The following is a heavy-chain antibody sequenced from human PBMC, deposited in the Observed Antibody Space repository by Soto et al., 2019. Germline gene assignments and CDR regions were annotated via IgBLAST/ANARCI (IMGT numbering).Heavy chain of an antibody. V-gene: IGHV1-69*02. CDR1: GYTFSSYT. CDR2: IIPILGIA. Sequence: GASVKVSCKASGYTFSSYTISWVRQAPGQGLEWMGRIIPILGIANYAQKFQGRVTITADKSTSTAYMELSSLRSEDTAVYYCARALGYCSSTSCRPTIYGMDVWGQGTTVTVSS. CDR3: ARALGYCSSTSCRPTIYGMDV. J-gene: IGHJ6*02. D-gene: IGHD2-2*01.